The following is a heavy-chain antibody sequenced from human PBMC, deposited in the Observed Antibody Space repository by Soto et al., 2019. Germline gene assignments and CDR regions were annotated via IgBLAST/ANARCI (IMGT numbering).Heavy chain of an antibody. CDR2: ISSGSDSI. J-gene: IGHJ1*01. CDR3: ARDRSADRFVQYFQH. Sequence: GGSLRLSCAASGFTVSSNYMSWVRQAPGKGLEWVASISSGSDSIFYADSVKGRFTVSRDNAKKPLFLQMNNLRAEDTAVYFCARDRSADRFVQYFQHWGQGTQVTVSS. CDR1: GFTVSSNY. V-gene: IGHV3-21*01. D-gene: IGHD6-19*01.